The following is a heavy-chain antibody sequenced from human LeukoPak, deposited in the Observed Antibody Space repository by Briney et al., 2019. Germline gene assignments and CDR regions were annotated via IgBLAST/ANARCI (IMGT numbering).Heavy chain of an antibody. CDR3: ARAVTGDVFDD. D-gene: IGHD7-27*01. CDR2: IYNDGSA. J-gene: IGHJ4*02. Sequence: SETLSLTCTVSGGSVGGNYWSWIRQPPGKGPEWIGYIYNDGSANYNPSLKSRVTISIDTPKNQFSLKLTSVTAADTAVYFCARAVTGDVFDDWGLGTLVTVSS. V-gene: IGHV4-59*02. CDR1: GGSVGGNY.